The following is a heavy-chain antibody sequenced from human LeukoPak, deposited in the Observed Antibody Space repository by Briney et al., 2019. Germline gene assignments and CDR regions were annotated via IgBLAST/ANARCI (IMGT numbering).Heavy chain of an antibody. CDR3: VRDYDILSGYYRQDWYFDL. Sequence: EASVKVSCKASGYTFTTYGMNWVRQAPGQGFEWMGRINPNSGDASFAQKFQDRVTLTRDTSISTAYMELHSLRSDDTAIYYCVRDYDILSGYYRQDWYFDLWGRGTLVTVSS. V-gene: IGHV1-2*06. CDR2: INPNSGDA. D-gene: IGHD3-9*01. CDR1: GYTFTTYG. J-gene: IGHJ2*01.